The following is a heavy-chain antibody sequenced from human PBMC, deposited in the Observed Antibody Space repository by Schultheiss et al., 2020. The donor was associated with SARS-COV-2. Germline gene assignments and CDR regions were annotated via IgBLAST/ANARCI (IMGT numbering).Heavy chain of an antibody. CDR3: ARYGRCSGANCYLDY. Sequence: SETLSLTCTVSGGSISSYYWSWIRQPPGKGLEWIGSIYYSGSTNYNPSLKSRVTISVDTSKNQFSLKLSSVTAADTAVYYCARYGRCSGANCYLDYWGQGTLVTVSS. J-gene: IGHJ4*02. CDR2: IYYSGST. CDR1: GGSISSYY. V-gene: IGHV4-59*01. D-gene: IGHD2-15*01.